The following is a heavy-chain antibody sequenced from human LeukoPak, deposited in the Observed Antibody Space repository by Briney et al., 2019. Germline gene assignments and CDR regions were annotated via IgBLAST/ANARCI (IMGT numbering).Heavy chain of an antibody. CDR3: ARGDYYYFIGYRH. V-gene: IGHV1-18*01. J-gene: IGHJ4*02. Sequence: SVKASWKASGYPFTSSGITWVRQSPGQRLEWMGWISAYNGNTNYAQKLPGRVTMTTDTSTPTANMELRSLRSDDTAVYYCARGDYYYFIGYRHWGKGTLVTVSS. CDR1: GYPFTSSG. CDR2: ISAYNGNT. D-gene: IGHD3/OR15-3a*01.